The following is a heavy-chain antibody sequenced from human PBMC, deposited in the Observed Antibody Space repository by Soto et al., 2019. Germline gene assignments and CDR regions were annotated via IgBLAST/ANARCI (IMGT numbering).Heavy chain of an antibody. V-gene: IGHV4-31*03. CDR2: FYYGGST. CDR3: ARGGYCSGGSCSDAFDI. Sequence: QVQLQESGPGLVKPSRPLSLTCIFPVGSISSGGSYWGWTRRPQGKGLEGIGYFYYGGSTYYNPSLKSRVTISVDTSKNQFSLKLSSVTAADTAVYYCARGGYCSGGSCSDAFDIWGQGTMVTVSS. J-gene: IGHJ3*02. CDR1: VGSISSGGSY. D-gene: IGHD2-15*01.